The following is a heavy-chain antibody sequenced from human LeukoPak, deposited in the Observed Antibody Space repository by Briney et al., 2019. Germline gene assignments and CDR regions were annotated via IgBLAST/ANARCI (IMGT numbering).Heavy chain of an antibody. Sequence: GGSLRLSCVVSGFTIGNHGMNWVRQAPGKRLEWVSYISASSTTIYYTDSVKGRFTISRDNAKNSLYLQMNSLRAEDTAVYYCARAWREAAAFVYFHHWGQGTLVTVSS. CDR1: GFTIGNHG. CDR3: ARAWREAAAFVYFHH. V-gene: IGHV3-48*01. D-gene: IGHD6-13*01. J-gene: IGHJ1*01. CDR2: ISASSTTI.